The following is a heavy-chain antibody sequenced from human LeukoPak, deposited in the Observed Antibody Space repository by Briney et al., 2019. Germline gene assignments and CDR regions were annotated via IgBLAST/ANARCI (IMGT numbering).Heavy chain of an antibody. CDR3: GTHAGRTGSDD. CDR1: GFISSGYY. Sequence: GGSLRLSCATSGFISSGYYVSWIRQAPGKGLEWVSYISGSGNGISYADSVKGRFTISRDNAKGSLYLQMNSLRAADTAVYYCGTHAGRTGSDDWGQGTLVTVSS. J-gene: IGHJ4*02. CDR2: ISGSGNGI. D-gene: IGHD3/OR15-3a*01. V-gene: IGHV3-11*01.